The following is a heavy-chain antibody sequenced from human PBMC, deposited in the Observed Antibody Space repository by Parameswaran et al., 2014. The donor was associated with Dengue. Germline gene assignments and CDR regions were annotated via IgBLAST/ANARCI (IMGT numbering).Heavy chain of an antibody. CDR3: TTRASYYDFWSGYYTRFDY. Sequence: WIRQPPGKGLEWVGRIKSKTDGGTTDYAAPVKGRFTISRDDSKNTLYLQMNSLKTEDTAVYYCTTRASYYDFWSGYYTRFDYWGQGTLVTVSS. J-gene: IGHJ4*02. V-gene: IGHV3-15*07. D-gene: IGHD3-3*01. CDR2: IKSKTDGGTT.